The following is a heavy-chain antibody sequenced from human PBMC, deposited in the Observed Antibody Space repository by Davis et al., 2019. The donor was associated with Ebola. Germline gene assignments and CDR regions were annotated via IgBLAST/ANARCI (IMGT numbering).Heavy chain of an antibody. Sequence: GGSLRLSCAASGFTFSTHWMSWVRQAPGKGLEWVANIKQDGSEQDYVDSVKGRFTISRDNSKNTLYLQMNSLRAEDTAVYYCARDYSMVVVAPGYWGQGTLVTVSS. V-gene: IGHV3-7*03. J-gene: IGHJ4*02. CDR3: ARDYSMVVVAPGY. CDR2: IKQDGSEQ. CDR1: GFTFSTHW. D-gene: IGHD3-22*01.